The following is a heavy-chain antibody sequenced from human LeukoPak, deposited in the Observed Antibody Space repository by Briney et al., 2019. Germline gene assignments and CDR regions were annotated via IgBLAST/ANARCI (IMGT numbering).Heavy chain of an antibody. J-gene: IGHJ3*02. D-gene: IGHD3-16*01. CDR2: TRNKANSYTT. V-gene: IGHV3-72*01. CDR1: GFTFSDHY. Sequence: SGGSLRLSCAASGFTFSDHYMDWVRQAPGKGLEWVGRTRNKANSYTTEYAASVKGRFTISRDDSKNSLYLQMNSLKTEDTAVYYCATAWGAFDIWGQGTMVTVSS. CDR3: ATAWGAFDI.